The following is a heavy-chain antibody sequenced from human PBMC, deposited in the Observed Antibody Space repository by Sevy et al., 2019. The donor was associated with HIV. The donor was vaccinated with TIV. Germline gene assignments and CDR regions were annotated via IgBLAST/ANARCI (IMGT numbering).Heavy chain of an antibody. CDR1: NLTFEDYV. Sequence: GGSLRLSCAASNLTFEDYVMHWVRRAPGKGLESVSGISWNGADIGFVASVKGRFTISRDNAKSSVYLQINSLTPEDTGVYYCAKGQQLITQSGSYFYYGMNVWGQGTTVTVSS. V-gene: IGHV3-9*01. D-gene: IGHD6-13*01. J-gene: IGHJ6*02. CDR2: ISWNGADI. CDR3: AKGQQLITQSGSYFYYGMNV.